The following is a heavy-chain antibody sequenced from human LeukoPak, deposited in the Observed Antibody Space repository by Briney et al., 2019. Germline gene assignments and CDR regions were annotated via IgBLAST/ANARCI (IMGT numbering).Heavy chain of an antibody. V-gene: IGHV1-2*02. CDR1: GYTFTNYG. J-gene: IGHJ4*02. Sequence: ASVKVSCKTSGYTFTNYGISWVRQAPGQGLEWMGWINPNSGGTNYAQKFQGRVTMTRDTSISTAYMELSRLRSDDTAVYYCARGEGDYGDYWGQGTLVTVSS. CDR2: INPNSGGT. D-gene: IGHD4-17*01. CDR3: ARGEGDYGDY.